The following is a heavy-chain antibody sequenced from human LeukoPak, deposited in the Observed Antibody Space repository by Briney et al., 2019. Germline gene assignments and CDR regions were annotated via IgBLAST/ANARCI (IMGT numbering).Heavy chain of an antibody. D-gene: IGHD5-12*01. CDR3: ARALRGYIWGEQFGY. CDR1: GGSFSGYY. Sequence: SETLSLTCAVYGGSFSGYYWGWIRQPPGKGLEWIGEINHSGSTNYNPSLKSRVTISVDTSKNQFSLKLSSVTAADTAVYYCARALRGYIWGEQFGYWGQGTLVTVSS. V-gene: IGHV4-34*01. CDR2: INHSGST. J-gene: IGHJ4*02.